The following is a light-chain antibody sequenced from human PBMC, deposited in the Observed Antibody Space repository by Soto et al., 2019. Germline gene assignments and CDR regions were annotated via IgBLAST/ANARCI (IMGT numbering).Light chain of an antibody. Sequence: QSVLTQPASVSGSPGQSITISCTGTSSDVGGYKYVSWYQLHPGKAPKLMIYEVSNRPSGISNRFSASKSGNTASLTISGLQAEDEADYYCFSYTSSTAHVFGTGTKVTVL. CDR2: EVS. V-gene: IGLV2-14*01. J-gene: IGLJ1*01. CDR1: SSDVGGYKY. CDR3: FSYTSSTAHV.